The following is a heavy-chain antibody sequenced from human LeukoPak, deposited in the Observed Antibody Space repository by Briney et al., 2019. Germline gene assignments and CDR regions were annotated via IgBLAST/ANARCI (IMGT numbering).Heavy chain of an antibody. CDR1: GFTFSSYA. Sequence: GGSLRLSYAASGFTFSSYAMSWVRQAPGKGLEWVSAISGSGGSTFYADSVKGRFTISRDSSTNTLYLQMSGLRAEDTAVYYCAKRYYGSGEAYYFDYWGQGTLVTVSS. CDR3: AKRYYGSGEAYYFDY. D-gene: IGHD3-10*01. J-gene: IGHJ4*02. V-gene: IGHV3-23*01. CDR2: ISGSGGST.